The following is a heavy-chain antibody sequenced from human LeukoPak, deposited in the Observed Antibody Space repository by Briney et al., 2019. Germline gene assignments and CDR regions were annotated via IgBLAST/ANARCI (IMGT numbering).Heavy chain of an antibody. CDR2: ISAYNGNT. V-gene: IGHV1-18*01. CDR3: ARDEYYYDSSGYHDAFDI. Sequence: ASVNVSSKPSGYTFTIYGISWVRQAAGQRLAGMGWISAYNGNTNYAQKLQGRVTMTTDTSTSTAYMELRSLRSDDTAVYYCARDEYYYDSSGYHDAFDIWGQGTMVTVSS. D-gene: IGHD3-22*01. CDR1: GYTFTIYG. J-gene: IGHJ3*02.